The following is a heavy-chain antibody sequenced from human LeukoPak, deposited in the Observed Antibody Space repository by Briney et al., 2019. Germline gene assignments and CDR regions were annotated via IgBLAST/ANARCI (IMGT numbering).Heavy chain of an antibody. V-gene: IGHV3-21*04. D-gene: IGHD6-6*01. CDR2: ISSSSSYI. CDR3: AKDLTYSSSSRGFDY. CDR1: GFTFSSYS. Sequence: GGSLRLSCAASGFTFSSYSMNWVRQAPGKGLEWASSISSSSSYIYYADSVKGRFTISRDNSKNTLYLQMNSLRAEDTAVYYCAKDLTYSSSSRGFDYWGQGTLVTVSS. J-gene: IGHJ4*02.